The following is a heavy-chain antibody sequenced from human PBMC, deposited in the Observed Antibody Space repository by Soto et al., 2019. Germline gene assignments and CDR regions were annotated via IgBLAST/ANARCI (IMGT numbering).Heavy chain of an antibody. J-gene: IGHJ4*02. CDR3: ARLGTGFDY. CDR1: GHSFTNYW. CDR2: IFPGDSDT. Sequence: EVQLVQSGAEVKKPGESLKISCKGSGHSFTNYWIGWLRQMPGEGLEWMGIIFPGDSDTRYSPSFQGQVTISADKSISTAYLHWSSRKASDTAMYYRARLGTGFDYWGQGTLVTVSS. V-gene: IGHV5-51*03. D-gene: IGHD6-13*01.